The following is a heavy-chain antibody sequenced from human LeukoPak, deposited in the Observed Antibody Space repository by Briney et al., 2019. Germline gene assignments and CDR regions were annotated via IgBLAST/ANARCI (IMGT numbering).Heavy chain of an antibody. D-gene: IGHD3-3*01. CDR1: GFTFSSYW. J-gene: IGHJ4*02. Sequence: GGSLRLSCAASGFTFSSYWMSWVRQAPGKGLEWVSAISGSGGSTYYADSVKGRFTISRDNSKNTLYLQMNSLRAEDTAVYYCAKAYQLRFLERLPQVYFDYWGQGTLVTVSS. V-gene: IGHV3-23*01. CDR3: AKAYQLRFLERLPQVYFDY. CDR2: ISGSGGST.